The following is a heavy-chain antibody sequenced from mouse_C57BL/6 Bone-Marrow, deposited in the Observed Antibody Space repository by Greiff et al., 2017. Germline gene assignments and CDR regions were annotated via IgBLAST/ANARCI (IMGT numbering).Heavy chain of an antibody. CDR1: GYSITSGYY. J-gene: IGHJ1*03. Sequence: EVKLVESGPGLVKPSQSLSLTCSVTGYSITSGYYWNWIRQFPGNKLEWMGYISYDGSNNYNPSLKNRISITRDTSKNQFFLKLNSVTTEDTATYYCARFWYFDVWGTGTTVTVSS. V-gene: IGHV3-6*01. CDR2: ISYDGSN. CDR3: ARFWYFDV.